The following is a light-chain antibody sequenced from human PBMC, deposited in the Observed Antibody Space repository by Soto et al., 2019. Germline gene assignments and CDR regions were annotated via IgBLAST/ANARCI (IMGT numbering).Light chain of an antibody. CDR2: VAS. V-gene: IGKV3-20*01. CDR3: QEYASSTRT. CDR1: QSVGKNF. J-gene: IGKJ1*01. Sequence: EIVLTQSPGTLSLSPGEIATLSCRATQSVGKNFVAWYQQKPGQAPRFLIYVASSRATGIPDRFSGSGSGTDFTPAISRLEPDYFAVYYCQEYASSTRTCGQGTKVEI.